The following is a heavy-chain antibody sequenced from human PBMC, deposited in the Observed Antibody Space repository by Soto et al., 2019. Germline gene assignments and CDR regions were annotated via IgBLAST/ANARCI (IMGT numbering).Heavy chain of an antibody. Sequence: EVQLLESGGGLAQPGGSLRLSCAVSGITFTNYAMDWVRQAPGKGLEWVSAISGNVGSTTHYADSVKGPFTTSRHNSKNILFLEMDSQRAEDTAVYYCAKHRLFVSGPLDLWGQGTVVIVSS. J-gene: IGHJ4*02. D-gene: IGHD3-10*02. CDR2: ISGNVGSTT. CDR1: GITFTNYA. CDR3: AKHRLFVSGPLDL. V-gene: IGHV3-23*01.